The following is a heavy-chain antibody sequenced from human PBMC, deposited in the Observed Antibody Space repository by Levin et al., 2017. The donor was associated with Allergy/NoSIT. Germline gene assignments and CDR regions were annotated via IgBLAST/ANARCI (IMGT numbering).Heavy chain of an antibody. Sequence: SQTLSLTCTVSGGSISSYYWSWIRQPPGKGLEWIGYIYYSGSTNYNPSLKSRVTISVDTSKNQFSLKLSSVTAADTAVYYCARGYREYSSSSWNYYDYYMDVWGKGTTVTVSS. CDR1: GGSISSYY. CDR3: ARGYREYSSSSWNYYDYYMDV. CDR2: IYYSGST. J-gene: IGHJ6*03. D-gene: IGHD6-6*01. V-gene: IGHV4-59*01.